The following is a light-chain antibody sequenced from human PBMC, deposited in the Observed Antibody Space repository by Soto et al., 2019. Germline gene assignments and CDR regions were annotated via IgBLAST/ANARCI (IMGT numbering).Light chain of an antibody. CDR1: QSISSY. CDR2: AAS. Sequence: DIQMTQSPSSLSASVGDRATITCRASQSISSYLYWYQQKPGKAPKLLIYAASSLQSGVPSRFSGRGSGTDFTLTISSLQPEDFATYYCQQSYSTLYTFGQGTKLEIK. J-gene: IGKJ2*01. CDR3: QQSYSTLYT. V-gene: IGKV1-39*01.